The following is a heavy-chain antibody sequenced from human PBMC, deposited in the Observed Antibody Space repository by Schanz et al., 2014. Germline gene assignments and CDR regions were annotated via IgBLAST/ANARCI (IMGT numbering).Heavy chain of an antibody. V-gene: IGHV1-18*01. CDR3: AKAEYVILTDSYSRLDP. J-gene: IGHJ5*02. CDR1: GYTFTTYA. CDR2: ISVYTGNT. D-gene: IGHD3-9*01. Sequence: QVQLVQSGAEVKKPGASVRVSCKASGYTFTTYAMSWVRQAPGQGLEWVGWISVYTGNTKYGQKVQGRVTMTADTSTNTAYMELRSLRSDDTAVYYCAKAEYVILTDSYSRLDPWGQGTLVTVSS.